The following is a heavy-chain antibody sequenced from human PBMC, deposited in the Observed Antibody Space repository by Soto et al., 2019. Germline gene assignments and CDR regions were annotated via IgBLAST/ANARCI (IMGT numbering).Heavy chain of an antibody. V-gene: IGHV3-30*18. D-gene: IGHD1-1*01. CDR1: GFTFSSYG. J-gene: IGHJ4*02. CDR3: AKDPYNWNGYYFDY. Sequence: GGSLRLSCAASGFTFSSYGMHWVRQAPGKGLEWVAVISYDGSNKYYADSVKGRFAISRDNSKNTLYLQMNSLRAEDTAVYYYAKDPYNWNGYYFDYWGQGTLVTVSS. CDR2: ISYDGSNK.